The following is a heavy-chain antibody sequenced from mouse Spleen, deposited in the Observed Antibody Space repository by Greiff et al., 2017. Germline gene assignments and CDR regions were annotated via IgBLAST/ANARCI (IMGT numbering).Heavy chain of an antibody. CDR3: TTYYSNQGYFDY. D-gene: IGHD2-5*01. V-gene: IGHV14-4*01. Sequence: EVKLQESGAELVRPGASVKLSCTASGFNIKDDYMHWVKQRPEQGLEWIGWIDPENGDTEYASKFQGKATITADTSSNTAYLQLSSLTSEDTAVYYCTTYYSNQGYFDYWGQGTTLTVSS. J-gene: IGHJ2*01. CDR1: GFNIKDDY. CDR2: IDPENGDT.